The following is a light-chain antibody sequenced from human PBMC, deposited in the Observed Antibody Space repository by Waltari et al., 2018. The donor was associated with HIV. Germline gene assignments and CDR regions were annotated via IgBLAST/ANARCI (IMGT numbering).Light chain of an antibody. J-gene: IGLJ1*01. CDR2: HVD. CDR1: SSDVGHYNY. Sequence: QSALTQPASVSGSPGQSITISCTGTSSDVGHYNYVSWYQQLPDRAPKLMIHHVDIRPSGVSDRFSGSKSGNTASLTISGLQPEDEADYYCTSYTATTTYVFGTGTKVTVL. CDR3: TSYTATTTYV. V-gene: IGLV2-14*03.